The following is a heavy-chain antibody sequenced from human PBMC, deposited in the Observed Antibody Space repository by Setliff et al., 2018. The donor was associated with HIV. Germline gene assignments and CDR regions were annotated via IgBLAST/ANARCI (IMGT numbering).Heavy chain of an antibody. V-gene: IGHV1-2*02. CDR2: IKINSGGT. CDR1: GGTFSSYA. D-gene: IGHD3-3*01. Sequence: ASVKVSCKASGGTFSSYAISWVRQAPGQGLEWMGWIKINSGGTKFTQKFQGRVSMTRDTAISTAYMELSRLRSDDSAVYYCARLPFITIFGVLNGDDGFDIWGQGTMVTVSS. CDR3: ARLPFITIFGVLNGDDGFDI. J-gene: IGHJ3*02.